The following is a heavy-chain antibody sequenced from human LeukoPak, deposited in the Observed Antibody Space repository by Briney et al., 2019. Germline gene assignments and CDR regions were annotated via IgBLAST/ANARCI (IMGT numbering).Heavy chain of an antibody. CDR1: GGSISSGGYY. J-gene: IGHJ4*02. CDR2: IHYSGDT. Sequence: TLSLTCTVSGGSISSGGYYWSWIRQHPGKGLEWIGYIHYSGDTYYSPSLKSRLTISVDTSKNQFSLRLRSVTAADTAVYYCARVVAYDSTGYYLYYFDYWGQGTLVTVAA. CDR3: ARVVAYDSTGYYLYYFDY. D-gene: IGHD3-22*01. V-gene: IGHV4-31*03.